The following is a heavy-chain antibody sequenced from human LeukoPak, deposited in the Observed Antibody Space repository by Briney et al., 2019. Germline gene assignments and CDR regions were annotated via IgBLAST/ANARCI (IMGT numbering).Heavy chain of an antibody. CDR3: ARDDLLYSVHYGMDV. CDR1: GGSISGSSYY. D-gene: IGHD3-10*02. CDR2: IYYSGST. V-gene: IGHV4-39*07. J-gene: IGHJ6*02. Sequence: SETLSLTCTVSGGSISGSSYYWGWIRQPPGKGLEWIGSIYYSGSTYYNPSLKSRLTMSVDTSKNQVSLRLSSVTAADTAVYYCARDDLLYSVHYGMDVWGQGTTVTVSS.